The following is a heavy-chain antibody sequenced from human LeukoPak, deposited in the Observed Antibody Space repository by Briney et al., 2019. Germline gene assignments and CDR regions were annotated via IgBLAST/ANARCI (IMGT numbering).Heavy chain of an antibody. CDR1: GFTFSSYG. V-gene: IGHV3-30*02. CDR3: AELGITMIGGV. CDR2: IRYDGSKK. Sequence: GGSLRLSCAASGFTFSSYGVHWVRQPPGKGLEWVAFIRYDGSKKYYADSVKGRFTISRDNSKNTLYLQMNSLRAEDTAVYYCAELGITMIGGVWGKGTTVTISS. J-gene: IGHJ6*04. D-gene: IGHD3-10*02.